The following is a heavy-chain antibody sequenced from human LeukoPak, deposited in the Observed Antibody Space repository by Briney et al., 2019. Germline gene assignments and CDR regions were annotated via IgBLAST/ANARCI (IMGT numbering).Heavy chain of an antibody. V-gene: IGHV4-38-2*01. D-gene: IGHD5-12*01. CDR2: IYYSGST. CDR1: GYSISSGYY. Sequence: SETLSLTCAVSGYSISSGYYWGWIRQPPGKGLEWIGSIYYSGSTYYNPSLKSRVTISVDTSKNQFSLKLSSVTAADTAVYYCARLLPGWIGAFDIWGQGTMVTVSS. CDR3: ARLLPGWIGAFDI. J-gene: IGHJ3*02.